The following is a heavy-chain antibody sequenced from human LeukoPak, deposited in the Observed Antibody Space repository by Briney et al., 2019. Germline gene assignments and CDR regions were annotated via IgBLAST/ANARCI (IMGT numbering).Heavy chain of an antibody. CDR1: GGSISSHY. Sequence: SETLSLTCTVSGGSISSHYWSWIRQPPGKGLERIGYISSSGSNSFNPSLKSRVTISQDTSKNQLSLKLSSVTAADTAVYYCARHSPYCSGGSCYFDYWGQGTLVTVSS. CDR2: ISSSGSN. V-gene: IGHV4-59*08. J-gene: IGHJ4*02. CDR3: ARHSPYCSGGSCYFDY. D-gene: IGHD2-15*01.